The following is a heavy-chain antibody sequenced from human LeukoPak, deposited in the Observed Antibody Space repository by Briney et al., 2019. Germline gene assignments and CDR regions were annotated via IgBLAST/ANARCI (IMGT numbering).Heavy chain of an antibody. CDR1: GYTFTSYD. Sequence: ASVKVSCKASGYTFTSYDINWVRQATGQGLEWMGWMNPNSGNTGYAQKFQGRATITRNTSISTAYMELSSLRSEDTAVYYCAREEKVQAAFDYWGQGTLVTVSS. J-gene: IGHJ4*02. CDR3: AREEKVQAAFDY. CDR2: MNPNSGNT. V-gene: IGHV1-8*03. D-gene: IGHD6-13*01.